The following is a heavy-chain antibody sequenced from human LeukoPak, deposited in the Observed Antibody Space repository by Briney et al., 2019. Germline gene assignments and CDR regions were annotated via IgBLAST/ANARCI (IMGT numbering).Heavy chain of an antibody. CDR2: IPYDGSNK. Sequence: PGGSLRLSCAASGFTFSSYAMHWVRQAPGKGLEWVAVIPYDGSNKYYADSVKGRFTISGDNSKNTLYLQMNSLRAEDTAVYYCAREDSSGSRDAFDIWGQGTMVTVSS. J-gene: IGHJ3*02. CDR3: AREDSSGSRDAFDI. V-gene: IGHV3-30-3*01. CDR1: GFTFSSYA. D-gene: IGHD6-19*01.